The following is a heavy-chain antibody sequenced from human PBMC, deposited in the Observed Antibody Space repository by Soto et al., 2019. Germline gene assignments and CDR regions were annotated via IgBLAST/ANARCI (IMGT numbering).Heavy chain of an antibody. J-gene: IGHJ6*02. CDR1: GGSISSYS. CDR3: ARAPGGGRVRGVYYYYGMDV. Sequence: SETLCLTCTGSGGSISSYSWSWIRLPPGKGLEWIGYIYYSGSTNYNPSLKSRVTISVDTSKNQFSLKLSSVTAADTAVYYCARAPGGGRVRGVYYYYGMDVWGQGTTVT. CDR2: IYYSGST. D-gene: IGHD3-10*01. V-gene: IGHV4-59*01.